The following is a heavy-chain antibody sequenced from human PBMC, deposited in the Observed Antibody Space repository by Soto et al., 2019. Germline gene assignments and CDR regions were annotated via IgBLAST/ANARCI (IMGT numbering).Heavy chain of an antibody. CDR1: GFTFSSYA. CDR3: AKVRGVREASYYYYGMDV. V-gene: IGHV3-23*01. CDR2: ISGSGGST. D-gene: IGHD3-10*01. Sequence: GGSLRLSCAASGFTFSSYAMSWVRQAPGKGLEWVSAISGSGGSTYYADSVKGRFTISRDNSKNTLYLQMNSLRAEDTAVYYCAKVRGVREASYYYYGMDVWGQGTTVTVSS. J-gene: IGHJ6*02.